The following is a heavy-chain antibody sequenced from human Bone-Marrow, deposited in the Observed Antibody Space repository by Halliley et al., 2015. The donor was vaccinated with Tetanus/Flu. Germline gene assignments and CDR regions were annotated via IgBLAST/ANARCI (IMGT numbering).Heavy chain of an antibody. CDR3: ARNIITNEAY. CDR2: INTDGPVA. D-gene: IGHD1-1*01. J-gene: IGHJ4*01. V-gene: IGHV3-74*01. Sequence: KGLLWVARINTDGPVATYADSVKGRCTIFRDNARNTLFLQVDSLRAEDSALYYCARNIITNEAYWGRGTLVTVSS.